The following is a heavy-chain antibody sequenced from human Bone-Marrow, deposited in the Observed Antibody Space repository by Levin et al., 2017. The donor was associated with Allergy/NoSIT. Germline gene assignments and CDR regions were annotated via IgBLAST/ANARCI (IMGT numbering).Heavy chain of an antibody. CDR3: ASGPGFNPLLDK. CDR2: ILDDGSTK. CDR1: GLMFSAYG. V-gene: IGHV3-30*03. D-gene: IGHD1-1*01. J-gene: IGHJ4*02. Sequence: QTGESLKISCAASGLMFSAYGMHWVRQAPGKGLEWLAVILDDGSTKHYADSVKGRFTISRDNPKNTLFLQMNSLRVDDTAVYYCASGPGFNPLLDKWGLGTLVIVSS.